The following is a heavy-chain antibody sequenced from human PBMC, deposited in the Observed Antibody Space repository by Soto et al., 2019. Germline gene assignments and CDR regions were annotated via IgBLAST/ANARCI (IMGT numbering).Heavy chain of an antibody. CDR3: AKDMVAAGTIKYYYGMDV. V-gene: IGHV3-30*18. Sequence: QVQLVESGGGVVQPGRSLRLSCAASGFTFSSYGMHWVRQAPGKGLEWVAVISYDGSNKYYADSVKGRFTISRDNSKNTLYLQMNSLRAEDPAVYYGAKDMVAAGTIKYYYGMDVWGQGTTVTVSS. J-gene: IGHJ6*02. D-gene: IGHD6-13*01. CDR2: ISYDGSNK. CDR1: GFTFSSYG.